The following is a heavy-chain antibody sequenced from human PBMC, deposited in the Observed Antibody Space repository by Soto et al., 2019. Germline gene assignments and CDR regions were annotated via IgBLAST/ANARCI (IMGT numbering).Heavy chain of an antibody. Sequence: QVQLVESGGGVVQPGRSLRLSCAASGFTFSSYAMHWVRQAPGKGLEWVAVISYDGSNKYYADSVKGRFTISRDHSKNTQYLQNNSLRGEDTAVYYCARDYYRFNSGYGFSMDVWGQGTTVTVSS. J-gene: IGHJ6*02. CDR1: GFTFSSYA. D-gene: IGHD5-12*01. CDR3: ARDYYRFNSGYGFSMDV. CDR2: ISYDGSNK. V-gene: IGHV3-30-3*01.